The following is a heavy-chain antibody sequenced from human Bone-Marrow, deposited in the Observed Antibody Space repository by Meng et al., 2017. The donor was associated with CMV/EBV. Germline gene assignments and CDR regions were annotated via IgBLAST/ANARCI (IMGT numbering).Heavy chain of an antibody. CDR2: IKQDGSEK. CDR3: ARDSIVGLFDY. D-gene: IGHD1-26*01. V-gene: IGHV3-7*03. J-gene: IGHJ4*02. CDR1: GFTFSSYW. Sequence: CEVSGFTFSSYWMSWVRQAPGKGLEWVANIKQDGSEKYYVNSVKGRFTISRDNTKSSLYLQMNSLRAEDTAVYYCARDSIVGLFDYWGQGNLVTVSS.